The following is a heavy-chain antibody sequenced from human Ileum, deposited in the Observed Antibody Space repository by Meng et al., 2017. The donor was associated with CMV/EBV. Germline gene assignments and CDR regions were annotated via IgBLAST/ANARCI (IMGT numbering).Heavy chain of an antibody. J-gene: IGHJ3*02. D-gene: IGHD2-8*02. CDR1: GFTFSSYY. CDR3: AREVFPGTGGLDI. V-gene: IGHV3-7*01. CDR2: IRDDGNEE. Sequence: GESLKTSCAASGFTFSSYYMNWVRQAPGKGLEWVANIRDDGNEEYYLDSVKGRFTIPRDNGRNSLYLQMNSLRAEDTAMCYCAREVFPGTGGLDIWGQGTMVTVSS.